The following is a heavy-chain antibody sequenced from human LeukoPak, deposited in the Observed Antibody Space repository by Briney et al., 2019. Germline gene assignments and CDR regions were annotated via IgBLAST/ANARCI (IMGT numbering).Heavy chain of an antibody. J-gene: IGHJ4*02. V-gene: IGHV3-23*01. D-gene: IGHD1-26*01. CDR3: ARGSSGSYFQFIDY. Sequence: GGSLRLSCAASGFTFSSYAMSWVRQAPGKGLEWVSAISGSGGSTYYADSVKGRFTISRDNVQNSLYLQMNSLRAEDTAVYYCARGSSGSYFQFIDYWGQGTLVTVSS. CDR2: ISGSGGST. CDR1: GFTFSSYA.